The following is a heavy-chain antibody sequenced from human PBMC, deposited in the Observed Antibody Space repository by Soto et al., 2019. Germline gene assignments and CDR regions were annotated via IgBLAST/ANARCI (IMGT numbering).Heavy chain of an antibody. CDR2: IYFSGST. CDR1: GGSISTGGYY. V-gene: IGHV4-31*03. CDR3: ARDDHTGDYFDY. D-gene: IGHD5-18*01. J-gene: IGHJ4*02. Sequence: SETLSLTCTVSGGSISTGGYYWSWIRQLPGKGLEWIGYIYFSGSTYYNPSLKSRVTISLDTSKNQLSLKLSSVTAADTAVYYCARDDHTGDYFDYWGQGTLVTVSS.